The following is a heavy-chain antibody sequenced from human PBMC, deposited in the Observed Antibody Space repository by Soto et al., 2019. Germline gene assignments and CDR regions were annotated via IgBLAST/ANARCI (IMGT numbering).Heavy chain of an antibody. CDR1: GYTFTGYY. J-gene: IGHJ6*02. V-gene: IGHV1-2*02. CDR2: INPNSGGT. D-gene: IGHD2-2*01. Sequence: GASVKVSCKASGYTFTGYYMHWVRQAPGQGLEWMGWINPNSGGTNYAQKFQGRVTMTRDTSISTAYMELSRLRSDDTAVYYCARGPWGSSTSGYYCYYGMDVWGQGTTVTVSS. CDR3: ARGPWGSSTSGYYCYYGMDV.